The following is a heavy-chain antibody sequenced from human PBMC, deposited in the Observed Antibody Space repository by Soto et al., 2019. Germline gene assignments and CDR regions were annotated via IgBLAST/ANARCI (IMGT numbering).Heavy chain of an antibody. CDR1: GGSISSGGYY. CDR3: ARRPLVRGIIPYYFDS. J-gene: IGHJ4*02. Sequence: SETLSLTCTVSGGSISSGGYYWSWIRQHPGKGLEWIGYIYYSGSTYYNPSLKSRVTISVDTSKNQFSLNLSSVTAADTAVYYCARRPLVRGIIPYYFDSWGQGTLVTVSS. V-gene: IGHV4-31*03. CDR2: IYYSGST. D-gene: IGHD3-10*01.